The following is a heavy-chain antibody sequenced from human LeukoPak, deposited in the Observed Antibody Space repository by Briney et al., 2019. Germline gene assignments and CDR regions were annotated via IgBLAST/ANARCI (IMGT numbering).Heavy chain of an antibody. D-gene: IGHD6-13*01. Sequence: GGSLRLSCAAFGFTFSSYWMSWVRQAPGKGLEWVANIKEDGSEKYYVDSVKGRFTISRDNAKNSLYLQMNSLRAEDTAVYYCARGPLIAAAGTTWGQGTLVTVSS. V-gene: IGHV3-7*01. CDR2: IKEDGSEK. CDR1: GFTFSSYW. J-gene: IGHJ5*02. CDR3: ARGPLIAAAGTT.